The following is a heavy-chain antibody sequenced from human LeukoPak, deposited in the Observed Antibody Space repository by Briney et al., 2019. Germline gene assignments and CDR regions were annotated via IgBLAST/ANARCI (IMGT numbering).Heavy chain of an antibody. J-gene: IGHJ4*02. Sequence: EPGGSLRLSCAASGFSFSSYWMSWVRQAPGKGLEWVANIKPDASEKYYVDSVKGRFTISRDNAKNLVYLQMNSLRAEDTAFYYCARDIGWYNPFDYWGQGTLVTVHS. CDR3: ARDIGWYNPFDY. V-gene: IGHV3-7*03. CDR1: GFSFSSYW. CDR2: IKPDASEK. D-gene: IGHD6-19*01.